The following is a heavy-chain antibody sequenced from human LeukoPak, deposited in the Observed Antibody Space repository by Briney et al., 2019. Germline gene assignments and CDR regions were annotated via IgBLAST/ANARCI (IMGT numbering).Heavy chain of an antibody. CDR3: ARSFPYCSSTSCYWDY. D-gene: IGHD2-2*01. J-gene: IGHJ4*02. CDR2: INPNSGGT. CDR1: GYTFTGYY. V-gene: IGHV1-2*02. Sequence: ASVKVSCKASGYTFTGYYMHWVRQAPRQGLEWMGWINPNSGGTNYAQKFQGRVTMTRDTSISTAYMELSRLRSDDTAVYYCARSFPYCSSTSCYWDYWGQGTLVTVSS.